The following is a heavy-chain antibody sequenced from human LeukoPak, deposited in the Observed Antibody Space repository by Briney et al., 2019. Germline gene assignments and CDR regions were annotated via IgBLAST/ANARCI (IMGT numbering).Heavy chain of an antibody. CDR2: INAGNGNT. V-gene: IGHV1-3*01. CDR1: GYTFTSYA. Sequence: ASVKVSCKASGYTFTSYAMHWVRQAPGQRLEWMGWINAGNGNTKYSQEFQGRVTITRDTSASTAYMELSSLRSEDTAVYYCARDVNGDYYFDYWGQGTLVTVSS. CDR3: ARDVNGDYYFDY. J-gene: IGHJ4*02. D-gene: IGHD4-17*01.